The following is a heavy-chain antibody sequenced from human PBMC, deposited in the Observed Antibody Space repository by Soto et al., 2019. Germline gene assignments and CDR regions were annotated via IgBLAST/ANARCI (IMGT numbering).Heavy chain of an antibody. CDR3: ARGNPKSAPDY. J-gene: IGHJ4*02. CDR2: IYYSGST. D-gene: IGHD3-3*01. Sequence: SETLSLTCTVSGDSISSGGYYWSWIRQHPGKGLEWIGYIYYSGSTYYNPSLKSRVTISVDTSKNQFSLKLSSVTAADTAVYYCARGNPKSAPDYWGQGTLVTVS. CDR1: GDSISSGGYY. V-gene: IGHV4-31*03.